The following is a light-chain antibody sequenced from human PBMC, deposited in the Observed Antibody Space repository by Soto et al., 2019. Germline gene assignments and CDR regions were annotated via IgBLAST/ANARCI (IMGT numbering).Light chain of an antibody. V-gene: IGKV1-5*03. CDR2: KAS. Sequence: DIQMTQSPSTLSASVGDRVTITCRASQSISDWLAWYQQKPGKAPKLLIYKASNLQSGVPSRFSGSGSGTEFTLTISSLQPDDVASYYCQQYNSYSPYTFGQGTKLEIK. CDR3: QQYNSYSPYT. J-gene: IGKJ2*01. CDR1: QSISDW.